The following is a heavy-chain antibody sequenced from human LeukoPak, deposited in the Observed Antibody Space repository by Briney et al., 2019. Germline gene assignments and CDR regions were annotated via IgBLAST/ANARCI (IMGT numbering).Heavy chain of an antibody. Sequence: SETLSLTCTVSGASISSYYWSWIRQPPGKGLEWIGYIYYSGSTNYNPALKSRVTISVDTSKNQFSLKLSSVTAADTAVYYCARGDCSGGSCYLFDYWGQGALVTVSS. D-gene: IGHD2-15*01. CDR3: ARGDCSGGSCYLFDY. J-gene: IGHJ4*02. CDR2: IYYSGST. V-gene: IGHV4-59*08. CDR1: GASISSYY.